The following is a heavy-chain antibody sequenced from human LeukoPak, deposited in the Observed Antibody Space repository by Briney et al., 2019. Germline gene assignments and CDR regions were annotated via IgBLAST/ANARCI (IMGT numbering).Heavy chain of an antibody. CDR2: IKSKTDGGTT. CDR1: GFTFSNAW. Sequence: GGSLRLSCAASGFTFSNAWMSWVRQAPGKGLEWVGRIKSKTDGGTTDYAAPVKGRFTISRDNSKHTLYLQMNSLRAEDTAVYYCATGYSSDYWGQGTLVTVSS. J-gene: IGHJ4*02. CDR3: ATGYSSDY. V-gene: IGHV3-15*01. D-gene: IGHD6-13*01.